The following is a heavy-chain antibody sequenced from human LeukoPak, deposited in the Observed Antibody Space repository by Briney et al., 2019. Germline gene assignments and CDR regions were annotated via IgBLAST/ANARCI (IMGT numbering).Heavy chain of an antibody. CDR3: AKDGYDYYYYYMDV. D-gene: IGHD1-1*01. V-gene: IGHV3-23*01. CDR1: GFTFSSYA. J-gene: IGHJ6*03. Sequence: PGGSLRLSCAASGFTFSSYAMSWVRQAPEKGLEWVSAISGSGGSTYYPHSVKGRFTITRDNSKNTLYLQMNRLRAEDTAVYYCAKDGYDYYYYYMDVWGKGTTVTVSS. CDR2: ISGSGGST.